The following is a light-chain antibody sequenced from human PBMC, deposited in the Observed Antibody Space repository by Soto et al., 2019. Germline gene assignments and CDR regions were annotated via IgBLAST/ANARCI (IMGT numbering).Light chain of an antibody. J-gene: IGKJ1*01. Sequence: EIVMTQSPATLSVSPGERATLSCRASQSVSSSYLAWYQQKPGQAPRLLIHGASTRATGIPARFSGSGSGTEFTLTISSLQSEDFAVYYCHQYNIRPWTFGHGTKVDIK. CDR1: QSVSSSY. CDR3: HQYNIRPWT. CDR2: GAS. V-gene: IGKV3-15*01.